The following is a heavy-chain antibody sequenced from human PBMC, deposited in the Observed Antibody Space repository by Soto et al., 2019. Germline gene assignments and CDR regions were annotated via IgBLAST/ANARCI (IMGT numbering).Heavy chain of an antibody. V-gene: IGHV5-51*01. CDR2: IYPGDSDT. J-gene: IGHJ6*02. D-gene: IGHD6-13*01. Sequence: PGESLKISCKGSGYSFTSYWIGWVRQMPGKGLEWMGIIYPGDSDTRYSPSFQGQVTISADKSISTAYLQWSSLKASDTAMYYCARQKAAAGMRYHYYYGMDVWGQGTTVTVSS. CDR1: GYSFTSYW. CDR3: ARQKAAAGMRYHYYYGMDV.